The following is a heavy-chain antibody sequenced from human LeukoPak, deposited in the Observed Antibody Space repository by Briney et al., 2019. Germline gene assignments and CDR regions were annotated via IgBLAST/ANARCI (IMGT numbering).Heavy chain of an antibody. CDR3: ASGYYYGGSPAFDI. V-gene: IGHV3-7*01. Sequence: GGSLRLSCAASGFTFSSYEMNWVRQAPGKGLEWVANIKQDGSEKYYVDSVKGRFTISRDNAKNSLYLQMNSLRAEDTAVYYCASGYYYGGSPAFDIWGQGTMVTVSS. D-gene: IGHD3-22*01. CDR1: GFTFSSYE. J-gene: IGHJ3*02. CDR2: IKQDGSEK.